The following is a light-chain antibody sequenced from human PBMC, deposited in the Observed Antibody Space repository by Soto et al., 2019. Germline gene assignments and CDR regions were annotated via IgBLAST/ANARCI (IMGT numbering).Light chain of an antibody. V-gene: IGLV2-14*01. Sequence: QSVLTQPASLSGSPGQSITISCTGTSSDVGGYNYVSWYQQHPGKAPKLMIYDVSNRPSGVSNRFSGSKSGNTASLTISGLQAEDEADYYCSSYTSSSTLEVFGTGTKLTVL. CDR3: SSYTSSSTLEV. J-gene: IGLJ1*01. CDR2: DVS. CDR1: SSDVGGYNY.